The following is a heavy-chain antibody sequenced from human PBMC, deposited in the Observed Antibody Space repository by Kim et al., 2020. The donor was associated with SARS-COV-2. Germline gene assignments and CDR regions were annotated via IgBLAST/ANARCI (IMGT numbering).Heavy chain of an antibody. J-gene: IGHJ6*02. Sequence: GGSLRLSCAASGFTFNTYSMNWVRQAPGKGLEWISYISGIRSIIYYAESVKGRFTISRDNAKNSLYLQMNSLRDEDTAVYYCARDWSGVYGMDVWGQGTTVTVPS. CDR3: ARDWSGVYGMDV. CDR2: ISGIRSII. D-gene: IGHD7-27*01. CDR1: GFTFNTYS. V-gene: IGHV3-48*02.